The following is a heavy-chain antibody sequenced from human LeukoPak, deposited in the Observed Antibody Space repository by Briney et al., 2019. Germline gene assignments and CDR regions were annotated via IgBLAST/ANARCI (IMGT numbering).Heavy chain of an antibody. CDR2: ISSGGTNT. D-gene: IGHD1/OR15-1a*01. J-gene: IGHJ5*02. V-gene: IGHV3-23*01. Sequence: GGSLRLSCAASGFTFSSYAMNWVRQAPGKGLGWVSVISSGGTNTYYADSVKGRFTVSRDNSKNTLYLQMNSLRAEDTAVYYCARVRVRNNIYNWFDPWGQGTLVTVSS. CDR3: ARVRVRNNIYNWFDP. CDR1: GFTFSSYA.